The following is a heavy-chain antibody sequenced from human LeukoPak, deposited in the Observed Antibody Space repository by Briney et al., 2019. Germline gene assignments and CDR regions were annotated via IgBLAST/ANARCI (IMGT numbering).Heavy chain of an antibody. J-gene: IGHJ6*02. CDR1: GFSFSNYW. D-gene: IGHD2/OR15-2a*01. CDR3: ARVRVSSYYGMDI. CDR2: IKQDGSEK. Sequence: PGGSLRLSCAASGFSFSNYWMTWVRQTPGKGLEWVANIKQDGSEKYYVDSVKGRFTISRDNAKNSLYLQMNTLRAEDTAVYYCARVRVSSYYGMDIWGQGTTVTVSS. V-gene: IGHV3-7*05.